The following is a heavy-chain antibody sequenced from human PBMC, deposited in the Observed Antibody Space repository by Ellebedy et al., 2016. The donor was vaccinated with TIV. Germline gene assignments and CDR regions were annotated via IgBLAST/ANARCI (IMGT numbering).Heavy chain of an antibody. CDR1: GYTLTSYY. J-gene: IGHJ5*02. V-gene: IGHV1-2*02. CDR2: INPNTGGT. D-gene: IGHD2-15*01. Sequence: AASVKVSCKASGYTLTSYYIHWVRQAPGQRLEWMGWINPNTGGTKYAQSFQGRVIMTRDTSISTVYMELTRLRSDDTAVYYCARPGQRAGTPGRGDWFDPWGQGTLVTVSA. CDR3: ARPGQRAGTPGRGDWFDP.